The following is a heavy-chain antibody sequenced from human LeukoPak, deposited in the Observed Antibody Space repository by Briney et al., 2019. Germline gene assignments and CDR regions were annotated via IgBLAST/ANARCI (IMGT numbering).Heavy chain of an antibody. CDR3: ARLDGTYYDSSGYPSPFDY. CDR2: INPNSGGT. J-gene: IGHJ4*02. V-gene: IGHV1-2*02. CDR1: GYTFTGYY. Sequence: GASVKVSCKASGYTFTGYYMHWVRQAPGQGLEWMGWINPNSGGTNYAQKFQGRVTMTRDTSISTAYTELSRLRSDDTAVYYCARLDGTYYDSSGYPSPFDYWGQGTLVTVSS. D-gene: IGHD3-22*01.